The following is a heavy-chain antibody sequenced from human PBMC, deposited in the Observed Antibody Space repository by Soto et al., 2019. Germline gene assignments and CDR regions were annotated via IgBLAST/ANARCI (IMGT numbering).Heavy chain of an antibody. D-gene: IGHD3-16*01. CDR1: GGTFSSYA. J-gene: IGHJ4*02. V-gene: IGHV1-69*12. CDR3: ARRRDGYSWGYYFDY. CDR2: IIPIFGTA. Sequence: QVQLVQSGAEVKKPGSSVKVSCKASGGTFSSYAISWVRQAPGQGLEWMGGIIPIFGTANYAQKFQGRVRIPADESPSTAYMELSSLRSEDTPVYYCARRRDGYSWGYYFDYWGQGTLVTVSS.